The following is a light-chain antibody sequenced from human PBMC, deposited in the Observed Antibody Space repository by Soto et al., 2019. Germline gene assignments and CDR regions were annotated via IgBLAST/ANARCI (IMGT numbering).Light chain of an antibody. CDR1: SSDIGGYNF. CDR3: NSYRTVSTYV. J-gene: IGLJ1*01. Sequence: QSALTQPASVSGSPGQSITIACTGTSSDIGGYNFVSWYQQHPGKAPKLLIYDVGNRPSGVSNRFSGSKSGNTASLTISGLQAVDEAHYYCNSYRTVSTYVFGTGTKVTVL. CDR2: DVG. V-gene: IGLV2-14*01.